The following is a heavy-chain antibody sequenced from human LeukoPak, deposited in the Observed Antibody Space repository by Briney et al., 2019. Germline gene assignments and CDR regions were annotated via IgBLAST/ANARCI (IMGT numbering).Heavy chain of an antibody. CDR3: AKDGGEYWFGSD. CDR2: ISYDGSNK. D-gene: IGHD3-16*01. CDR1: GFTFSSYG. Sequence: GRSLRLSCAASGFTFSSYGMHWVRQAPGKGLEWVAVISYDGSNKYYADSVKGRFTISRDNSKNTLYLQMNSLRAEDTAVYYCAKDGGEYWFGSDWGQGTLVTVSS. V-gene: IGHV3-30*18. J-gene: IGHJ4*02.